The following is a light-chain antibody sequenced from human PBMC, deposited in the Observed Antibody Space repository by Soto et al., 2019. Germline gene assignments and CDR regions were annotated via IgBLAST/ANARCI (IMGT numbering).Light chain of an antibody. CDR2: TTS. CDR3: QHYNRYSEA. Sequence: DIQVTQSPSSLSASVGDRVTISCRARQNIGNYSAWFQQKRGKVPKRLIYTTSTLQSSVPSWFSGSGSGTEFTLTISSLQHDDFATYYCQHYNRYSEAFGQGTKVDIK. J-gene: IGKJ1*01. CDR1: QNIGNY. V-gene: IGKV1-16*01.